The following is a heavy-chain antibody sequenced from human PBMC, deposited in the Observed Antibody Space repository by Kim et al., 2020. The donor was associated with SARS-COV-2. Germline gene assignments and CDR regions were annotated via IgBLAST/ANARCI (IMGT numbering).Heavy chain of an antibody. Sequence: GGSLRLSCAASGFTFSSYSMNWVRQAPGKGLEWVSSISSSSSYIYYADSVKGRFTISRDNAKNSLYLQMNSLRAGDTAVYYCASIAARGLDYWGQGTLVTVSS. CDR2: ISSSSSYI. V-gene: IGHV3-21*01. CDR1: GFTFSSYS. D-gene: IGHD6-6*01. J-gene: IGHJ4*02. CDR3: ASIAARGLDY.